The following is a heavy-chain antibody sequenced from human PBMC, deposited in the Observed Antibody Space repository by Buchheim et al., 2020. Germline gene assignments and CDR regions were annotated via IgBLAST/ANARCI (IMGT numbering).Heavy chain of an antibody. D-gene: IGHD4-17*01. J-gene: IGHJ4*02. V-gene: IGHV3-30-3*01. CDR1: GFTFSSYA. Sequence: QVQLVESGGGVVQPGRSLRLSCAASGFTFSSYAMNWVRQAPGKGLEWVAVISYDGGNKYYADSVKGRFTISRDNSKNTLYLQMNSLGAEDTAVYYCARGPYGDFDYWGQGTL. CDR2: ISYDGGNK. CDR3: ARGPYGDFDY.